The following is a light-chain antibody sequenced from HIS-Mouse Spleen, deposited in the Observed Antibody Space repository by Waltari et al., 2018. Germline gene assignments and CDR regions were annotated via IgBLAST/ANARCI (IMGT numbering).Light chain of an antibody. CDR2: EDS. V-gene: IGLV3-10*01. CDR1: ALPKKY. CDR3: YSTDSSGNHRV. Sequence: SYELTQPPSVSVSPGQTARITCSGDALPKKYAYWYQQKSGKAPVLLIYEDSKRPSGIPERFSGSSSGTMATLTISGAQVEDEADYYCYSTDSSGNHRVFGGGTKLTVL. J-gene: IGLJ2*01.